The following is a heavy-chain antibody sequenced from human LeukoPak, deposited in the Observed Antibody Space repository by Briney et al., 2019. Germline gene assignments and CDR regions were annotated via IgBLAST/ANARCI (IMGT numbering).Heavy chain of an antibody. Sequence: GGSLRLSFAAAGFTFSNYWMHWVRQAPGKGLVWVSRIKSDGRTNYADSVKGRFTISRDNAKNTVSLQMNSLRAEDTGVYYCARAPSEIGGYYPECFLQWAEGTLVTVSS. V-gene: IGHV3-74*01. CDR3: ARAPSEIGGYYPECFLQ. CDR1: GFTFSNYW. D-gene: IGHD3-22*01. J-gene: IGHJ1*01. CDR2: IKSDGRT.